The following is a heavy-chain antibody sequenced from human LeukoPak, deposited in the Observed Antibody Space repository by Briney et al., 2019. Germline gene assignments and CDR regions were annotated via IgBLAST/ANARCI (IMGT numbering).Heavy chain of an antibody. D-gene: IGHD1-1*01. J-gene: IGHJ6*03. Sequence: PGGSLRLSCAASGFIFSSYWMSWVRQAPGKGLEWVSVIYSGGSTYYADSVKGRFTISRDNSKNTLYLQMNSLRAEDTAVYYCARVGNYYYYYYMDVWGKGTTVTISS. CDR1: GFIFSSYW. CDR3: ARVGNYYYYYYMDV. CDR2: IYSGGST. V-gene: IGHV3-53*01.